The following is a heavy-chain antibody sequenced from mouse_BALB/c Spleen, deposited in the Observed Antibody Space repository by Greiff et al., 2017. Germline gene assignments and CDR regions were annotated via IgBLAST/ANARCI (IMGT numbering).Heavy chain of an antibody. CDR2: IDPENGNT. J-gene: IGHJ2*01. CDR1: GFNIKDYY. D-gene: IGHD1-1*01. Sequence: VQLKQSGAELVRPGALVKLSCKASGFNIKDYYMHWVKQRPEQGLEWIGWIDPENGNTIYDPKFQGKASITADTSSNTAYLQLSSLTSEDTAVYYCARGTTVPLSLFDYWGQGTTLTVSS. CDR3: ARGTTVPLSLFDY. V-gene: IGHV14-1*02.